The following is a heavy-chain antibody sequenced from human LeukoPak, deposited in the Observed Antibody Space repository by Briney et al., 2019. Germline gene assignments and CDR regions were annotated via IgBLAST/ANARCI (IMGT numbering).Heavy chain of an antibody. J-gene: IGHJ4*02. CDR1: GFTFSSYG. CDR2: ISYDGSDK. D-gene: IGHD4-17*01. Sequence: GGSLRLSCAASGFTFSSYGMHWVRQAPGKGLEWVAVISYDGSDKYYADSVKGRFTISRDNSKNTLYLQMNSLRAEDTAVYYCARGGGDGDYGVYFDYWGQGTLVTVPS. V-gene: IGHV3-30*03. CDR3: ARGGGDGDYGVYFDY.